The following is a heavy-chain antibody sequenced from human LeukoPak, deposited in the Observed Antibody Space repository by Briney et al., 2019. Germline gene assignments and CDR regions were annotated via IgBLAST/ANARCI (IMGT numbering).Heavy chain of an antibody. CDR1: GFTFSSYG. Sequence: PGGSLRLSCAASGFTFSSYGMHWVRQAPGKGLEWVAFIRYDGSNKYYADSVKGRFTISRDNSKNTLYLQMNSLRAEDTAVYYCAKDTGSSSWYSLLPSYFWFDPWGQGTLVTVSS. V-gene: IGHV3-30*02. J-gene: IGHJ5*02. D-gene: IGHD6-13*01. CDR2: IRYDGSNK. CDR3: AKDTGSSSWYSLLPSYFWFDP.